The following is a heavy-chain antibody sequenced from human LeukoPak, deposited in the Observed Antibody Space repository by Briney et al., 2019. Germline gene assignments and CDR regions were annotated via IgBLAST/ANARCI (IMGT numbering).Heavy chain of an antibody. CDR2: IKQDGSEK. V-gene: IGHV3-7*01. Sequence: TGGSLRLSCAASGFTFSSYWMSWVRQAPGKGLEWVANIKQDGSEKYYVDPVKGRSTISRDNAKNSLYLQMNSLRAEDTAVYYCARLLCYDSSGYNYWGQGTLVTVSS. CDR1: GFTFSSYW. J-gene: IGHJ4*02. CDR3: ARLLCYDSSGYNY. D-gene: IGHD3-22*01.